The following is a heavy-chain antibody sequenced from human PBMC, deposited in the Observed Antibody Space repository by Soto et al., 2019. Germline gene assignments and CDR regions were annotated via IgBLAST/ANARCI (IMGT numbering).Heavy chain of an antibody. CDR2: ISGSGDRT. CDR1: GITIRNYP. Sequence: DVQLQESGGGLVQPGGSLRLSCAASGITIRNYPMSWVRQAPGKGLDWVSGISGSGDRTYYADSAKGRFTISKDVSKNPLPWQRDSLRLEDTAVIFWVKDAVGNPPTGPHWGQGTRVTVSS. CDR3: VKDAVGNPPTGPH. D-gene: IGHD1-26*01. V-gene: IGHV3-23*01. J-gene: IGHJ4*02.